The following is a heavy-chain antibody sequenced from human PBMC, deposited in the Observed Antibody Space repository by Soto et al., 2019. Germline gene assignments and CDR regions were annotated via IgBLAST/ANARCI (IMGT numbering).Heavy chain of an antibody. V-gene: IGHV4-34*01. J-gene: IGHJ4*02. CDR2: INHSGST. CDR1: GGSFSGYY. CDR3: ARGRSWFGDASSLGHFDY. D-gene: IGHD3-10*01. Sequence: SETLSLTCAVYGGSFSGYYWSWIRQPPGKGLEWIGEINHSGSTNYNPSLKSRVTISVDTSKNQFSLKLSSVTAADTAVYYCARGRSWFGDASSLGHFDYWGQGTLVTVSS.